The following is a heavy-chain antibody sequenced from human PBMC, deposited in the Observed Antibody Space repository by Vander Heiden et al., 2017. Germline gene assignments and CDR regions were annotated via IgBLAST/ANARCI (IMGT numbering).Heavy chain of an antibody. Sequence: LVQSGAEVKKPGSSVKVSCKASGGTFSSYAISWVRQAPGQGLEWMGGIIPILGIANSAQKFQGRVTITADKSTSTAYMELSSLRSEDTAVYYCASSASMVRGVIPYWYFDLWGRGTLVTVSS. CDR2: IIPILGIA. D-gene: IGHD3-10*01. CDR3: ASSASMVRGVIPYWYFDL. CDR1: GGTFSSYA. J-gene: IGHJ2*01. V-gene: IGHV1-69*10.